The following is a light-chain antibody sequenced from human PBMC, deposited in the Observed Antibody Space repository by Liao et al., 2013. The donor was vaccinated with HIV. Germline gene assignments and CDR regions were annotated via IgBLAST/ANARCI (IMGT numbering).Light chain of an antibody. CDR3: QVWDTGSYHHV. CDR2: YDN. Sequence: SYVLTQPPSVSVAPGKTARITCGGNNIGSKSVHWYQQKPGQAPVLVIYYDNDRPSGIPERFSGSNSGNTATLTISRVEAGDEADYYCQVWDTGSYHHVFGTGTKVTVL. V-gene: IGLV3-21*01. CDR1: NIGSKS. J-gene: IGLJ1*01.